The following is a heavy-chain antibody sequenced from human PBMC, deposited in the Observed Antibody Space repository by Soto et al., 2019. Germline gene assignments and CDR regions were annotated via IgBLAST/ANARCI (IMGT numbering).Heavy chain of an antibody. V-gene: IGHV4-59*08. CDR3: ASMGYHYGSGSYPLDY. J-gene: IGHJ4*02. CDR2: MYNSGST. Sequence: SETLSLTCTVSGGSISSYYWTWIRQPPGKGLEWIGFMYNSGSTHYNPSLKSRVTISLDTSKNQFSLNLRSVTAADTAVYYWASMGYHYGSGSYPLDYGGQGTLVTVPQ. CDR1: GGSISSYY. D-gene: IGHD3-10*01.